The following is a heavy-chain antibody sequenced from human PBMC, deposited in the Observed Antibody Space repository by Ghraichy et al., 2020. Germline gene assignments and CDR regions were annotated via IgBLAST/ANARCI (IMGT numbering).Heavy chain of an antibody. Sequence: SETLSLTCAVYGGSFSGYYWSWIRQPPGKGLEWIGEINHSGSTNYNPSLKSRVTISVDTSKNQISLKLSSVTAADTAVYYCARVRGVVVPAAVRRYYGMDVWGQGTTVTVSS. CDR2: INHSGST. CDR3: ARVRGVVVPAAVRRYYGMDV. J-gene: IGHJ6*02. D-gene: IGHD2-2*01. CDR1: GGSFSGYY. V-gene: IGHV4-34*01.